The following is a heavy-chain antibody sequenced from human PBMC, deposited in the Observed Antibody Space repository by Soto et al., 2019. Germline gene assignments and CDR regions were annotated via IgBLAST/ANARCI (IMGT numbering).Heavy chain of an antibody. D-gene: IGHD3-9*01. CDR3: ARAMAVVRYFDWFPPFDY. V-gene: IGHV3-21*01. Sequence: GGSLRLSCAASGFTFSSYSMNWVRQAPGKGLEWVSSISSSSSYIYYADSVKGRFTISRDNAKNSLYLQMNSLRAEDTAVYYCARAMAVVRYFDWFPPFDYWGQGTLVTVSS. J-gene: IGHJ4*02. CDR1: GFTFSSYS. CDR2: ISSSSSYI.